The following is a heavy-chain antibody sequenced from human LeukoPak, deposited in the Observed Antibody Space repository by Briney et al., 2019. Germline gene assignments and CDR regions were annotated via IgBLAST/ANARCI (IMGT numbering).Heavy chain of an antibody. CDR1: GFTFNNNA. V-gene: IGHV3-23*01. CDR2: ISASGSIT. D-gene: IGHD5-24*01. CDR3: ARQNYHDY. J-gene: IGHJ4*02. Sequence: PGGSLRLSCAASGFTFNNNAMTWVRQAPGKGLEWVSSISASGSITYHTDSVKGRFTISRDNAKNTLYLQMNSLRADDTAVYYCARQNYHDYWGQGTLVTVSS.